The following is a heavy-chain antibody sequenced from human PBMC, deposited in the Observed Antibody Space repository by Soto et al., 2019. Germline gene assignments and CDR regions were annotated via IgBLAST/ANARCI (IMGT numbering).Heavy chain of an antibody. CDR1: GGTFSSYA. Sequence: QVQLVQSGAEVKKPGSSVKVSCKASGGTFSSYAISWVRQAPGQGLEWMGGIISISGTANYAQKLQGRVTITADESTSTAYRELSSLRSEDTAVYYCARSQGSSTSLEIYYYYYYGMDVWGQGTTVTVSS. J-gene: IGHJ6*02. V-gene: IGHV1-69*01. CDR2: IISISGTA. CDR3: ARSQGSSTSLEIYYYYYYGMDV. D-gene: IGHD2-2*01.